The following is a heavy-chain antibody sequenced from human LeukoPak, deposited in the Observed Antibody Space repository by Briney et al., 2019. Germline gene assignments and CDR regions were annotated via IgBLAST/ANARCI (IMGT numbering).Heavy chain of an antibody. Sequence: PSETLSLTCTVSGGSISSSSYYWGWIRQPPGKGLEWIGSIYYSGSTYYNPSLKSRVTISVDTSKNQFSLKLSSVTAADTAVYYCARGGGDGYDFWSGYYIYWGQGTLVTVSS. V-gene: IGHV4-39*07. J-gene: IGHJ4*02. CDR3: ARGGGDGYDFWSGYYIY. CDR2: IYYSGST. CDR1: GGSISSSSYY. D-gene: IGHD3-3*01.